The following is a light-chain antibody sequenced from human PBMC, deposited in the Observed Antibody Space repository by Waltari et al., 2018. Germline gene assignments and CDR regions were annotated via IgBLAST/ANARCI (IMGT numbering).Light chain of an antibody. V-gene: IGKV3-20*01. CDR1: QSVSSY. Sequence: VILTQSPATLSLSPGERATLSCRASQSVSSYLAWYQQKPGQAPRLLIYGASSRATGIPDRFSGSGSGTEFTLTISSLEPEDFAMYFCQKYSSSPYSFGQGTKVEIK. CDR2: GAS. J-gene: IGKJ2*03. CDR3: QKYSSSPYS.